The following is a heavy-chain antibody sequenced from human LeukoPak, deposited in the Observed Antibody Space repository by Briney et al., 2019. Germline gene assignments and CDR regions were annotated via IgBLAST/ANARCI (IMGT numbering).Heavy chain of an antibody. V-gene: IGHV3-21*01. CDR1: GFTFSSYN. Sequence: PGGSLRLSCAASGFTFSSYNMNWVRQAPGKGLEWVSSIISSSYIYYADSVKGRFTISRDNAKNSLYLQMNSLRAEDTAVYYCARDSDTAMVSFDYWGQGTLVTVSS. CDR2: IISSSYI. CDR3: ARDSDTAMVSFDY. D-gene: IGHD5-18*01. J-gene: IGHJ4*02.